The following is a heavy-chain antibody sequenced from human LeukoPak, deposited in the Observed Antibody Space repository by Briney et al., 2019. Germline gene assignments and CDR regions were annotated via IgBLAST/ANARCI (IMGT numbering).Heavy chain of an antibody. D-gene: IGHD2-2*01. V-gene: IGHV3-48*03. J-gene: IGHJ1*01. CDR1: GFTFSSYE. CDR3: ARARRPSSYLGFQL. Sequence: PGGSLRLSCAASGFTFSSYEMNWVRQAPGKGLEWVSYISSSGSTIYYADSVKGRFTISRDNAKNSLYLQMNSLRAEDTAVYYCARARRPSSYLGFQLWGQGTLVTVSS. CDR2: ISSSGSTI.